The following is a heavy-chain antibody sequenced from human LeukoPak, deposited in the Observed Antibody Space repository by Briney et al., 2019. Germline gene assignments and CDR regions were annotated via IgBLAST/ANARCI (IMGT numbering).Heavy chain of an antibody. CDR2: IYYSGST. CDR3: AVLGGYSYGFAY. J-gene: IGHJ4*02. CDR1: GGSISSYY. Sequence: PSETLSLTCTVSGGSISSYYWSWIRQPPGKGLEWIGYIYYSGSTNYNPSLKSRVTISVDTSKNQFSLKLSSVTAADTAVYYCAVLGGYSYGFAYWGQGTLVTVSS. D-gene: IGHD5-18*01. V-gene: IGHV4-59*01.